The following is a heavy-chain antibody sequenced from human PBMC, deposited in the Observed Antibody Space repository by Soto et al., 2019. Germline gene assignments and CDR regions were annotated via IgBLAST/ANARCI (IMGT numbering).Heavy chain of an antibody. V-gene: IGHV4-39*01. CDR3: ARHPTFSGWEYYFDY. CDR1: GDSVSSSNFY. Sequence: QLHLQESGPGLVKPSETLSLTCSVSGDSVSSSNFYWGWIRQPPGKGLEWIGSVYYSGSTYYNPSLKSRVTMSVDTSKNQFSLKLSSVTAADAAVYYCARHPTFSGWEYYFDYWGQGTLVTVSS. D-gene: IGHD6-19*01. CDR2: VYYSGST. J-gene: IGHJ4*02.